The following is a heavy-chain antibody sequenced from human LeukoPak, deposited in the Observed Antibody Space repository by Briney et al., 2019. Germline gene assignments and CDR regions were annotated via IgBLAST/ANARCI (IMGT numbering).Heavy chain of an antibody. CDR1: GGSISSSSYY. D-gene: IGHD6-13*01. V-gene: IGHV4-39*01. CDR2: IYYSGST. Sequence: SETLSLTCTVSGGSISSSSYYWGWIRQPPGKGVEWIGSIYYSGSTYYNPSLKSRVTISVDTSKNQFSLKLCSVTAADTAVYHCAGSSSGWYPVYWGQGNLVPVSS. CDR3: AGSSSGWYPVY. J-gene: IGHJ4*02.